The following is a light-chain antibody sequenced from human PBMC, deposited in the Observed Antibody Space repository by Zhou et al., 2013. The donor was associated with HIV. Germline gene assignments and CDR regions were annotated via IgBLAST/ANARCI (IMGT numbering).Light chain of an antibody. Sequence: AIQMTQSPSSLSASVGDRVTITCRASQAIRNDLSWYQQQPGKAPRLLIYAASNLQSGVPSRFSGSGSGTDFTLTISSLQPEDFATYYCLQDYSYPLTFGGGTKVEIK. CDR3: LQDYSYPLT. CDR2: AAS. CDR1: QAIRND. V-gene: IGKV1-6*01. J-gene: IGKJ4*01.